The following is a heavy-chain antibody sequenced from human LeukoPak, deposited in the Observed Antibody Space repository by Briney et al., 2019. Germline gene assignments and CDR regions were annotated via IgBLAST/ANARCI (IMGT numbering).Heavy chain of an antibody. V-gene: IGHV1-18*01. CDR1: GYTFTSYG. D-gene: IGHD6-25*01. CDR2: ISAYNGNT. Sequence: GSVRVSCKVSGYTFTSYGISWGRQAPGQGLEWMGWISAYNGNTNYAQKLQGRVTMTPDTSTSTSYMALRSLRTGDTAVYYYARVPGSHEGGGFDPCGQGTLVTVSS. J-gene: IGHJ5*02. CDR3: ARVPGSHEGGGFDP.